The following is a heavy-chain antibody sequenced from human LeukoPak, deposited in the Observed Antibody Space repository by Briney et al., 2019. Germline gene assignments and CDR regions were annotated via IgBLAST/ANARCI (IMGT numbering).Heavy chain of an antibody. V-gene: IGHV3-30*03. CDR2: ISYDGSNK. J-gene: IGHJ4*02. D-gene: IGHD6-19*01. CDR3: AMGGGWRPFDY. CDR1: GFTFSSYG. Sequence: PGGSLRLSCAASGFTFSSYGMHWVRQAPGKGLEWVAVISYDGSNKYYADSVKGRFTISRDNSKNTLYLQMSSLRAEDTAVYYCAMGGGWRPFDYWGQGTLVTVSS.